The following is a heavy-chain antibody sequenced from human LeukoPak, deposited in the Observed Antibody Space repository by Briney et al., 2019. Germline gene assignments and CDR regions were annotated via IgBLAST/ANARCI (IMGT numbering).Heavy chain of an antibody. D-gene: IGHD3-9*01. Sequence: KSSETLSLTCTVSGGSISSSGYYWGWIRQPPGKGLEWIGYIYYSGSTNYNPSLKSRVTISVDTSKNQFSLKLSSVTAADTAVYYCARRILTGYYVDAFDIWGQGTMVTVSS. CDR2: IYYSGST. CDR3: ARRILTGYYVDAFDI. J-gene: IGHJ3*02. V-gene: IGHV4-61*05. CDR1: GGSISSSGYY.